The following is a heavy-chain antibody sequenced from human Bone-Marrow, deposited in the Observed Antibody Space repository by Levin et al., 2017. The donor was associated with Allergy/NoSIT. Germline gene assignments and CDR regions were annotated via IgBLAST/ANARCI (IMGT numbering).Heavy chain of an antibody. D-gene: IGHD3-10*01. CDR1: GESVSSSGFY. Sequence: SQTLSLTCTVSGESVSSSGFYWTWIRQYPGKGLEWIGHIYYPGNTSYNPSLKSRVSIPEDRSKNQFSLKLDSVTAADTAVYYCARESVYYGSGSLIDCWGQGTLVTVSS. CDR2: IYYPGNT. J-gene: IGHJ4*02. V-gene: IGHV4-31*02. CDR3: ARESVYYGSGSLIDC.